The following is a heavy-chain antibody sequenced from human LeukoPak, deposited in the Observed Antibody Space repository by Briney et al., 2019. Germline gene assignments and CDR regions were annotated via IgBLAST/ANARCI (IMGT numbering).Heavy chain of an antibody. CDR3: ARHTLFSPYDSSGSYSWSVDY. D-gene: IGHD3-22*01. CDR1: GGSISSYY. CDR2: IYYSGST. J-gene: IGHJ4*02. V-gene: IGHV4-59*08. Sequence: SETLSLTCTVSGGSISSYYWSWVRPPPGKGLEWIGYIYYSGSTNYNPSLKSRVTISVDTSKNQFSLKLSSVTAADTAVYYCARHTLFSPYDSSGSYSWSVDYWGQGALFTVSS.